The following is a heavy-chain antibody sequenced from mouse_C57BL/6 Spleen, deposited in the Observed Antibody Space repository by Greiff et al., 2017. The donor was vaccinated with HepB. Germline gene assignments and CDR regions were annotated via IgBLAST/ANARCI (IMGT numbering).Heavy chain of an antibody. V-gene: IGHV5-16*01. CDR2: INYDGSST. J-gene: IGHJ2*01. CDR3: ARGGYSYSDY. CDR1: GFTFSDYY. Sequence: EVKLVESEGGLVQPGSSMKLSCTASGFTFSDYYMAWVRQVPEKGLEWVANINYDGSSTYYLDSLKSRFIISRDNAKNILYLQMSSLKSEDTATYYCARGGYSYSDYWGQGTTLTVSS. D-gene: IGHD2-3*01.